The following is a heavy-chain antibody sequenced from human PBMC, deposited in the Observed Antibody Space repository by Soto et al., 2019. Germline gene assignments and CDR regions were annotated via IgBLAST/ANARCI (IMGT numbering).Heavy chain of an antibody. CDR1: GGSISSGGYY. D-gene: IGHD3-3*01. Sequence: SETLSLTCTVSGGSISSGGYYWSWIRQHPGKGLVWIVYIYYSGSTYYNPSLKSRVTKSVDTSKNQFSRKQSSVTAADTSVYYGASNRQLDYYFDYWGQGTLVTVSS. CDR2: IYYSGST. J-gene: IGHJ4*02. CDR3: ASNRQLDYYFDY. V-gene: IGHV4-31*03.